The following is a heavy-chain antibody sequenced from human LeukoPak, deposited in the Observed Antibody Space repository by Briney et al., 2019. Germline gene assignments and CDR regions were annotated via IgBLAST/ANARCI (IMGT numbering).Heavy chain of an antibody. CDR1: GGSFSGYY. Sequence: SETLSLTCAVYGGSFSGYYWSWIRQPPGKGLEWIGEINHSGSTNYNPSLKSRVTISVDTSENQFSLKLSSATAADTAVYYCARGGVTLTYWGQGTLVTVSS. J-gene: IGHJ4*02. V-gene: IGHV4-34*01. D-gene: IGHD2-21*02. CDR3: ARGGVTLTY. CDR2: INHSGST.